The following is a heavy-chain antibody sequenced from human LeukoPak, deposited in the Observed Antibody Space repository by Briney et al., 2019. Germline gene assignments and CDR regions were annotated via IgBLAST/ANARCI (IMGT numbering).Heavy chain of an antibody. Sequence: GGSLRLSCAASGFTFSSYAMTWVRQAPGKGLEWVSGISGSGASTYYAGSVQGRFSISRDNSENTLFLQMNSLRTEDTAVYYCTTESRDSSGWYGAFDIWGQGTMVTVSS. J-gene: IGHJ3*02. D-gene: IGHD6-19*01. V-gene: IGHV3-23*01. CDR1: GFTFSSYA. CDR2: ISGSGAST. CDR3: TTESRDSSGWYGAFDI.